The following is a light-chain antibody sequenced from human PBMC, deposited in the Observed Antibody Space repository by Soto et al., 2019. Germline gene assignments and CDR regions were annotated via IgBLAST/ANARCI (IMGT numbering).Light chain of an antibody. Sequence: DIQLTQSPSFLSASVGDSITITCRTSEDLSSYLAWYQQKPGMAPKLLIYSTSTLQSGVPARFSGSASGTEFTLTISSLQPEDFATYYCQQLNSYPITFGPGTKVDI. CDR3: QQLNSYPIT. CDR2: STS. V-gene: IGKV1-9*01. J-gene: IGKJ3*01. CDR1: EDLSSY.